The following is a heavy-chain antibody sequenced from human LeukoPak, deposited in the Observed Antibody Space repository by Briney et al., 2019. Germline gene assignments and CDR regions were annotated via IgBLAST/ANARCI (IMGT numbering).Heavy chain of an antibody. J-gene: IGHJ4*02. CDR1: GFNFSSYS. CDR3: GVDIVATRVFDY. D-gene: IGHD5-12*01. CDR2: ISSSSSYI. Sequence: GGSLRLSCAASGFNFSSYSMNWVRQAPGKGLEWVSFISSSSSYIYYADSVKGRFTISRDNAKNSLYLQMNSLRAEDTAVYYRGVDIVATRVFDYWGQGTLVTVSS. V-gene: IGHV3-21*01.